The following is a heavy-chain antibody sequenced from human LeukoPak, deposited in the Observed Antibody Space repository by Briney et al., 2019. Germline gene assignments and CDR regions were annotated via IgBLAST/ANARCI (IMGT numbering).Heavy chain of an antibody. CDR3: ANPLSGDRLPFDY. CDR2: ISLNDGRT. CDR1: GYTFTGYY. D-gene: IGHD3-10*01. Sequence: SCKASGYTFTGYYMHWVRQAPGKGLEWVSSISLNDGRTYYADLVKGRFTISRDNSKNTLYLQMNSLRAEDTAIYYCANPLSGDRLPFDYWGQGTLVTVSS. J-gene: IGHJ4*02. V-gene: IGHV3-23*01.